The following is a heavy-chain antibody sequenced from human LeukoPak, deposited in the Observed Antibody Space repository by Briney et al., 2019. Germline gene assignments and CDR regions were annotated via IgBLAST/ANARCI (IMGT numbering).Heavy chain of an antibody. CDR1: GFTFSSYA. CDR2: ISSSGSTI. Sequence: GGSLRLSCAASGFTFSSYAMSWVRQAPGKGLEWVSYISSSGSTIYYADSVKGRFTISRDNAKNSLYLQMNSLRAEDTAVYYCARDYGGSSPFDYWGQGTLVTVSS. V-gene: IGHV3-48*03. J-gene: IGHJ4*02. D-gene: IGHD4-23*01. CDR3: ARDYGGSSPFDY.